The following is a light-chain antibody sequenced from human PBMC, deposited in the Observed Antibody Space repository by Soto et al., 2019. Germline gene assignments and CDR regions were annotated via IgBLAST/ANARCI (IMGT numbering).Light chain of an antibody. J-gene: IGLJ2*01. CDR3: TSFARSEDPCVV. CDR2: EVY. Sequence: QSALTQPPSASGSPGQSVTISCTGTSTDIGGYNFVSWYQQQPGKAPTLLIYEVYKRPSGVPDRFSGSKSGNTASLTVSGLQADDEAYYYCTSFARSEDPCVVFGGGTKLTFL. V-gene: IGLV2-8*01. CDR1: STDIGGYNF.